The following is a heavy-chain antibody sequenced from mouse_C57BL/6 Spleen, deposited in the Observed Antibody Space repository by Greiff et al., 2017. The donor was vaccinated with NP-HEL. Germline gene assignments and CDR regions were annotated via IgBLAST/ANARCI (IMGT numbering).Heavy chain of an antibody. CDR1: GYTFTDYN. J-gene: IGHJ1*03. V-gene: IGHV1-22*01. D-gene: IGHD2-4*01. Sequence: EVQLQQSGPELVKPGASVKMSCKASGYTFTDYNMHWVKQSHGKSLEWIGNINPNNGGTSYNQKFKGKATLTVNKSSSTAYMELRSLTSEDSAVYYCARYYDYVDWYFDVWGTGTTVTVSS. CDR3: ARYYDYVDWYFDV. CDR2: INPNNGGT.